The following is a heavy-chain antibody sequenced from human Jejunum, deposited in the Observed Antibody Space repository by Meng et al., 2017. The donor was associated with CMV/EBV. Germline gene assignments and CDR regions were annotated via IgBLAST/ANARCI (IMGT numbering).Heavy chain of an antibody. J-gene: IGHJ5*02. CDR3: ARDRGQDTVVVVADRGFDT. CDR2: ISPYIGNT. CDR1: GYTFNNYG. V-gene: IGHV1-18*01. Sequence: QVQLVQSGAEVKKPVXSVKVSCRPPGYTFNNYGLNWLRPAPGQVLQWMGWISPYIGNTNYAQRFQGRLTLTTDTSTDTAYMELRSLSPDDTAIYYCARDRGQDTVVVVADRGFDTWGQGTLVTVSS. D-gene: IGHD2-15*01.